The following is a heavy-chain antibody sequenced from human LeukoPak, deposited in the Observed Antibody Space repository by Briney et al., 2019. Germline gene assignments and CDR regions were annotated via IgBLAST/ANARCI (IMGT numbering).Heavy chain of an antibody. CDR1: GFTFSSYS. V-gene: IGHV3-21*01. Sequence: GGSLRLSCAASGFTFSSYSMNWVRQAPGKGLGWVSSISSSGTYRYYADSAKGRFTISRDNAKNSLYLQMNSLRAEDTAVYSCARVGNNTSGYWGQGTLVTVPS. J-gene: IGHJ4*02. CDR3: ARVGNNTSGY. D-gene: IGHD1-14*01. CDR2: ISSSGTYR.